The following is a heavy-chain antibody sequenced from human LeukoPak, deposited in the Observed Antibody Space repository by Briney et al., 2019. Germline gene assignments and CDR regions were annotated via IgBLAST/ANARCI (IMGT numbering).Heavy chain of an antibody. CDR1: GFTFSDYE. Sequence: GGSLRLSRAASGFTFSDYEMNWVRQAQGKGLEWLSYISTGGRTVKYADSVKGRFTISRDNARSSLFLQMSNLRVEDTAVYFCARGATVTYYFDHWGQGILVAVSS. D-gene: IGHD4-17*01. V-gene: IGHV3-48*03. CDR2: ISTGGRTV. J-gene: IGHJ4*02. CDR3: ARGATVTYYFDH.